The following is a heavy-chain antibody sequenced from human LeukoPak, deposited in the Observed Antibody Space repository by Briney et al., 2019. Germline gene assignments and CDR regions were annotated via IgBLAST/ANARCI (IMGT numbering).Heavy chain of an antibody. V-gene: IGHV3-7*01. CDR1: GVSFSTPW. CDR2: IRPDGSEK. Sequence: PGGSLRLSCAASGVSFSTPWMDWVRQAPGKGLEWVANIRPDGSEKYYVDSVKSLFTNSRDNAKNSMFLQMNSLRAEGTAVYYCSRSLNSWGQGTLVTVSS. J-gene: IGHJ4*02. CDR3: SRSLNS.